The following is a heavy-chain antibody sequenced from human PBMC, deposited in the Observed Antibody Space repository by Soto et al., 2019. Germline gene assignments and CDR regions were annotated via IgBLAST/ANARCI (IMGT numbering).Heavy chain of an antibody. J-gene: IGHJ6*02. Sequence: SETLSLTCTVSGGSISSSSYYWGWIRQPPGEGLEWIGSIYYSGSTYYNPSLKSRVTISVDTSKNQFSLKLSSVTAADTAVYYCASRGSSYYYGMDVWGQGTTVTVSS. D-gene: IGHD6-13*01. CDR3: ASRGSSYYYGMDV. CDR1: GGSISSSSYY. CDR2: IYYSGST. V-gene: IGHV4-39*01.